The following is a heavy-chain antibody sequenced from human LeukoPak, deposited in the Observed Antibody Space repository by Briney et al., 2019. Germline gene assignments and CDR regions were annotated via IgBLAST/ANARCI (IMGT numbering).Heavy chain of an antibody. Sequence: SETLSLTCTVSGGSISSSSYYWGWIRKPPGKGLEWIGSIYYSGSTYYNPSLKSRVTISVDTSKNQFSLKLSSVTAADTAVYYCASDHLGYSYGYDYWGQGTLVTVSS. V-gene: IGHV4-39*07. D-gene: IGHD5-18*01. CDR1: GGSISSSSYY. J-gene: IGHJ4*02. CDR3: ASDHLGYSYGYDY. CDR2: IYYSGST.